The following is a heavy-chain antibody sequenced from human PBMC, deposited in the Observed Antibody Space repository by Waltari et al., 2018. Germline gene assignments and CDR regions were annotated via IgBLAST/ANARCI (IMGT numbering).Heavy chain of an antibody. CDR2: IRGSGGRT. CDR1: GFTFSSYA. Sequence: EVQLLESGGGLVQPGGSLRLSCAASGFTFSSYAMSWVRRAPGKGLEWVSAIRGSGGRTYYADSVKGRFTISRDNSKNTLYLQMNSLRAEDTAVYYCAKGDLVVVAATNYWGQGTLVTVSS. CDR3: AKGDLVVVAATNY. J-gene: IGHJ4*02. D-gene: IGHD2-15*01. V-gene: IGHV3-23*01.